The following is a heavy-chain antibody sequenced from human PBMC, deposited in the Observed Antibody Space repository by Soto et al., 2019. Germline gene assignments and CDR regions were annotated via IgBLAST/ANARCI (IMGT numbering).Heavy chain of an antibody. V-gene: IGHV3-30*18. CDR3: AKEAARTYYYGMDV. Sequence: XVSLRLSFAASGFTFSSYGMHWVRQAPGKGLEWVAVISHDGSNKYYADSVKGRFTISRDNSKNTLYLQMNSLRAEDTAVYYCAKEAARTYYYGMDVCGQRTTVTVSS. J-gene: IGHJ6*02. CDR2: ISHDGSNK. D-gene: IGHD2-15*01. CDR1: GFTFSSYG.